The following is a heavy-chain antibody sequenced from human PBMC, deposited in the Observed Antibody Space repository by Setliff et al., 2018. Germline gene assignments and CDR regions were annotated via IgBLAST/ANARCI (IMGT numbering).Heavy chain of an antibody. CDR3: ARTGAYRYFDY. Sequence: PSETLSLTCTVSGASINSGTYYWAWIRQPPGKGLEWIGRIHYSGTTYYNASLKSRVTMSVDTSKNQFSLNLSSVTAADTAVHYCARTGAYRYFDYWGQGALVTVSS. CDR2: IHYSGTT. D-gene: IGHD7-27*01. J-gene: IGHJ4*02. V-gene: IGHV4-39*01. CDR1: GASINSGTYY.